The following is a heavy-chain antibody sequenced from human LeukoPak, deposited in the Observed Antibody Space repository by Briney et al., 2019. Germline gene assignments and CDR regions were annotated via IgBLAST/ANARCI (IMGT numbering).Heavy chain of an antibody. CDR1: GFTFSSYG. CDR3: ARDRRPMVRGVGGLDY. V-gene: IGHV3-33*01. D-gene: IGHD3-10*01. CDR2: IWYDGSNK. Sequence: GGSLRLSCAASGFTFSSYGMHWVRQAPGKGLEWAAVIWYDGSNKYYADSVKGRFTISRDNSKNTLYLQMNSLRAEDTAVYYCARDRRPMVRGVGGLDYWGQGTLVTVSS. J-gene: IGHJ4*02.